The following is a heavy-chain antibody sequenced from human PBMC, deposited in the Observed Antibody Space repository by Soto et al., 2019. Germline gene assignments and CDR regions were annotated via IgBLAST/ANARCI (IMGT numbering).Heavy chain of an antibody. Sequence: ASVKVSCKASGYTFTSYAMHWVRQAPGQRLEWMGWINAGNGNTKYSQKFQGRVTITRDTSASTAYMELGSLRSEDTAVYYCERDGISYVPDAFDIWGQGTMLTVSS. J-gene: IGHJ3*02. CDR2: INAGNGNT. V-gene: IGHV1-3*01. D-gene: IGHD2-15*01. CDR1: GYTFTSYA. CDR3: ERDGISYVPDAFDI.